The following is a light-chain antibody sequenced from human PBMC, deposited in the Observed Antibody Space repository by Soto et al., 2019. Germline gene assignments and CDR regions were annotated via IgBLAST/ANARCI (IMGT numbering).Light chain of an antibody. CDR1: SSDVGGYNY. J-gene: IGLJ3*02. V-gene: IGLV2-11*01. Sequence: QPVLTQPRSVSGSPGQSVTISCTGTSSDVGGYNYVSWYQQHPGKAPKLMIYDVSKRPSGVPDRFSGSKSGNTASLTISGLQAEDEADYYCCSYAGSYTWVFGGGTKLAV. CDR2: DVS. CDR3: CSYAGSYTWV.